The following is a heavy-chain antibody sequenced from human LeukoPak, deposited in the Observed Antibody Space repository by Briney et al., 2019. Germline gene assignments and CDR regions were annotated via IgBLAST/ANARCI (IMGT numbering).Heavy chain of an antibody. CDR2: ISYDANIGSNK. D-gene: IGHD1-26*01. CDR1: GFTFSDDW. V-gene: IGHV3-30*03. Sequence: GGSLRLSCAASGFTFSDDWMIWVRQAPGKGLEWVALISYDANIGSNKYYADSVKGRFTISRDNSKNTLYLQMNSLRAEDTAVYYCARDGGSYYYKMSTYYYYYGMDVWGQGTTVTVSS. J-gene: IGHJ6*02. CDR3: ARDGGSYYYKMSTYYYYYGMDV.